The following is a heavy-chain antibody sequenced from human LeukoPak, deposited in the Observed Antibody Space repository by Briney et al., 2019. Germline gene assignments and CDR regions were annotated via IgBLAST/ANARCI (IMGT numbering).Heavy chain of an antibody. D-gene: IGHD2-2*01. Sequence: SGGSLRLSCAASGFTFSSYAMHWVRQAPGKGLEWVAVISYDGSNKYYADSVKGRFTISRDNSKNTLYLQMNSLRAEDTAVYYCASSSASYPFDYWGQGTLVTVSS. V-gene: IGHV3-30-3*01. CDR1: GFTFSSYA. CDR3: ASSSASYPFDY. J-gene: IGHJ4*02. CDR2: ISYDGSNK.